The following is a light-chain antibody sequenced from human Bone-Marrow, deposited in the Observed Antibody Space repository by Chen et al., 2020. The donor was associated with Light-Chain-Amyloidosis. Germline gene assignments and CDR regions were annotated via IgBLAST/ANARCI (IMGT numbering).Light chain of an antibody. CDR3: SSYTMTNTLV. V-gene: IGLV2-14*01. Sequence: QSALTQPASVSGSPGQSITISCTGTSSDVGGDNHVSWYQQHPDNAPKLMIYEVTNRPSLVPDRFSGSKSDNTASLTISGLQTEDEADYFCSSYTMTNTLVFGSGTRVTVL. J-gene: IGLJ1*01. CDR2: EVT. CDR1: SSDVGGDNH.